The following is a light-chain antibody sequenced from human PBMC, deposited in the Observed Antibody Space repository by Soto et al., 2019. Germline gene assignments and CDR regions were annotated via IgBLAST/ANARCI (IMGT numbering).Light chain of an antibody. V-gene: IGKV1-5*03. Sequence: DIPMTQSPSTLSASVGDRVTITCRASQSISTWLAWYQQKPGKAPKLLIYKASNLQSGVPSRFSGSGSGTEFILTISSLQPDDFATYYCQHYNSYSGTFGQGTKVEIK. CDR2: KAS. CDR1: QSISTW. J-gene: IGKJ1*01. CDR3: QHYNSYSGT.